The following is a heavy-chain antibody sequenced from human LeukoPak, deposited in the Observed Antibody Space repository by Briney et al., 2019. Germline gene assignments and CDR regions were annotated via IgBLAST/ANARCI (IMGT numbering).Heavy chain of an antibody. CDR1: GFKFNNYA. CDR3: TRGKLIVLVPAPI. J-gene: IGHJ3*02. CDR2: ISYDGTYE. V-gene: IGHV3-30-3*01. D-gene: IGHD2-2*01. Sequence: SGGSLRLSCTASGFKFNNYAMHWVRQDPGKGLEWVAVISYDGTYEDYADSVKGRFTISRDNSKNTLYLQMNSLRLEDTAIYYCTRGKLIVLVPAPIWGQGTMVTVSS.